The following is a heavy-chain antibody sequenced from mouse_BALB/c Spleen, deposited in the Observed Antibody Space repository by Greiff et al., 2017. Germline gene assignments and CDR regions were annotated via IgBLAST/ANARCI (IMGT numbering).Heavy chain of an antibody. CDR2: ISTYYGDA. J-gene: IGHJ4*01. CDR3: AREGIYYEAMDY. V-gene: IGHV1S137*01. Sequence: VQLQQSGAELVRPGVSVKISCKGSGYTFTDYAMHWVKQSHAKSLEWIGVISTYYGDASYNQKFKGKATMTVDKSSSTAYMELARLTSEDSAIYDCAREGIYYEAMDYWGQGTSVTVSS. D-gene: IGHD2-4*01. CDR1: GYTFTDYA.